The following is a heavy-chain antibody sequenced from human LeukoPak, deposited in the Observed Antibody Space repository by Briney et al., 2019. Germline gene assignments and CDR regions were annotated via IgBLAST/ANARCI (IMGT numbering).Heavy chain of an antibody. V-gene: IGHV4-59*01. Sequence: SETLSLTCTVSGASISRDYWTWIRQPPGKGLEWIGYIYNGGSTTYSPSLNSRVTISLDTSNNQVSLRLSSVTAADTAIYYCAKGGTYGGGADYWGQGTLVTVSS. CDR1: GASISRDY. CDR2: IYNGGST. D-gene: IGHD1-26*01. CDR3: AKGGTYGGGADY. J-gene: IGHJ4*02.